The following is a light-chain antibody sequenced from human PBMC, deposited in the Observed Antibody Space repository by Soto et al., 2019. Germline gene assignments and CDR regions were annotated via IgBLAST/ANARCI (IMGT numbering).Light chain of an antibody. V-gene: IGKV1-5*01. CDR1: QNIDSR. Sequence: DIQMAQSPSTLSASVGARVTITCRASQNIDSRLAWYQQKPGKAPKLLVYDASTLERGVTATFSGSGSGTEFTLTISNLQPEDFATYYCQQYNSLSLFTFGPGTKV. CDR2: DAS. J-gene: IGKJ3*01. CDR3: QQYNSLSLFT.